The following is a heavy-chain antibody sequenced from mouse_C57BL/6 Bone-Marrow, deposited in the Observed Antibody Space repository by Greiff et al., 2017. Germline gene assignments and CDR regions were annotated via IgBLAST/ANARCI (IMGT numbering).Heavy chain of an antibody. CDR3: ANYYGSSHWYFDV. CDR2: ISSGGSYT. CDR1: GFTFSSYG. J-gene: IGHJ1*03. V-gene: IGHV5-6*02. Sequence: EVMLVESGGDLVKPGGSLKLSCAASGFTFSSYGMSWVRQTPDKRLEWVATISSGGSYTYYPDSVKGRFTISRDNAKNTLYLQMSSLTSEDTAMYYCANYYGSSHWYFDVWGTGTTVTVSS. D-gene: IGHD1-1*01.